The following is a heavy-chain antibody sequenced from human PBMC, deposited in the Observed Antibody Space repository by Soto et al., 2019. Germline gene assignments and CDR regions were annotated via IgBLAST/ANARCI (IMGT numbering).Heavy chain of an antibody. Sequence: QVQLVESGGGVVQPGRSLRLSCAASGFTFSSYGMHWVRQAPGKGLEWVAVISYDGRNKYYADSVKGRFTISRDNSKNTLYLQMSSLSAGDKAVYYCVKDGSSGGTYYYGLDVWGQGTTVTVSS. D-gene: IGHD6-19*01. CDR1: GFTFSSYG. CDR3: VKDGSSGGTYYYGLDV. CDR2: ISYDGRNK. V-gene: IGHV3-30*18. J-gene: IGHJ6*02.